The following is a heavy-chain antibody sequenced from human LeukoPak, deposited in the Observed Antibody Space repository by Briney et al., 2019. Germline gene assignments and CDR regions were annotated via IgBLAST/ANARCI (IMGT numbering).Heavy chain of an antibody. J-gene: IGHJ4*02. CDR2: IYPGDSDT. D-gene: IGHD3-9*01. CDR1: GYSFTSYW. V-gene: IGHV5-51*03. CDR3: ARRGAVYDILTGYYPPYFDY. Sequence: PGESLKISCKGSGYSFTSYWIGWVRQMPGKGPEWMGIIYPGDSDTRYSPSFQGQVTISADKSISTAYLQWSSLKASDTAMHYCARRGAVYDILTGYYPPYFDYWGQGTLVTVSS.